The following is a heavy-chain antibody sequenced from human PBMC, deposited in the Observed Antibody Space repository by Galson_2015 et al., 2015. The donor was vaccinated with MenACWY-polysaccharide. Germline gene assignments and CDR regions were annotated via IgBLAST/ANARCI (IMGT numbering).Heavy chain of an antibody. V-gene: IGHV3-23*01. CDR2: VSGSGAST. CDR3: ANPGLSTRRTSDVDY. D-gene: IGHD5/OR15-5a*01. CDR1: GFPFSSYT. J-gene: IGHJ4*02. Sequence: SLRLSCAASGFPFSSYTMSWVRQAPGKGLEWVSGVSGSGASTYYADSVKGRFTISRDNSKNTLYLQMNSLRAADTAVYYWANPGLSTRRTSDVDYWGQGTLVTVSS.